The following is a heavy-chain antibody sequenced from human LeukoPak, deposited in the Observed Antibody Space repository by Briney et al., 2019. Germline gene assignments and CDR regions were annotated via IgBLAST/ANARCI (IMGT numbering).Heavy chain of an antibody. V-gene: IGHV3-23*01. CDR3: AKGGLAVSSSLSY. Sequence: GGSLRLSCAASGFTFSSYAMSWVRQAPGKGLEWVSAISGSGGSTYYADSVKGRFTISRDNSKNTLYLQMNGLRAEDTAVYYCAKGGLAVSSSLSYWGQGTLVTVSS. CDR1: GFTFSSYA. CDR2: ISGSGGST. D-gene: IGHD6-13*01. J-gene: IGHJ4*02.